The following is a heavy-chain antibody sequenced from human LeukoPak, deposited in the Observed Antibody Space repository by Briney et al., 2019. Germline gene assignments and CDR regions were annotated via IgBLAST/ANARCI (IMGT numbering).Heavy chain of an antibody. D-gene: IGHD3-22*01. J-gene: IGHJ4*02. CDR1: GYTFTSYG. V-gene: IGHV1-18*01. CDR2: ISAYNGNT. CDR3: ARGHYLDNTGYSGQHFHY. Sequence: ASVKVSCKASGYTFTSYGISWVRQAPGQGLEWMGWISAYNGNTNYAQKLQGRVTRTTHTSTRTAYLELSSLRADDTAVYYCARGHYLDNTGYSGQHFHYWGQGTLVTVSS.